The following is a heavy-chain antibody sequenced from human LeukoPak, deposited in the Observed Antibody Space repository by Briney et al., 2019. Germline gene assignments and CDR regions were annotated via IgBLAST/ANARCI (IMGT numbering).Heavy chain of an antibody. D-gene: IGHD4-17*01. CDR2: ISAYNGNT. J-gene: IGHJ5*02. V-gene: IGHV1-18*01. CDR3: ARDQTMTTVTTFSWFDP. Sequence: ASVKVSCKASGYTFTSYGISWVRQAPGQGLEWMGWISAYNGNTNYAQKLQGRVTMTTDTSTSTAYMELSSLRSEDTAVYYCARDQTMTTVTTFSWFDPWGQGTLVTVSS. CDR1: GYTFTSYG.